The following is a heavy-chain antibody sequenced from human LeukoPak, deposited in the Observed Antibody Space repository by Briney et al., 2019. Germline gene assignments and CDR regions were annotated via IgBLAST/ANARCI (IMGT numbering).Heavy chain of an antibody. CDR2: ISYSGNT. CDR3: AKRIIEARDNGDSNWLDP. Sequence: SETLSLTCTVSGDSITTSYWNWIRQPPGGGLEWIGRISYSGNTNYNPSLKSRVIISRDTSKNQFSLELTSVTAADTAVYYCAKRIIEARDNGDSNWLDPWGQGILVTVSS. V-gene: IGHV4-59*08. D-gene: IGHD4-17*01. J-gene: IGHJ5*01. CDR1: GDSITTSY.